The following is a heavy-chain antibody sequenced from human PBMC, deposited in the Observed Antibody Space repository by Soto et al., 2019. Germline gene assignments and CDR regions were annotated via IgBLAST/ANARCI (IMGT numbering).Heavy chain of an antibody. CDR1: GFTFSSYS. D-gene: IGHD2-15*01. J-gene: IGHJ4*02. CDR3: ARDLPEYGCYEGAYYFDY. CDR2: ISSSSSTI. Sequence: GGSLRLSCAASGFTFSSYSMNWVRQAPGKGLEWVSYISSSSSTIYYADSVKGRFTISRDNAKNSLYLQMNSLRAEDTAVYYCARDLPEYGCYEGAYYFDYWGQRTPVTVSS. V-gene: IGHV3-48*01.